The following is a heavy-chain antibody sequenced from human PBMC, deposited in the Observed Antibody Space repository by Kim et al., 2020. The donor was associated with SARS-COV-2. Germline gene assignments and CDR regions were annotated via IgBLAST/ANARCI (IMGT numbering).Heavy chain of an antibody. CDR3: ARGDSYYGPGSPTWYNWFDP. CDR1: GGTFSSYA. D-gene: IGHD3-10*01. Sequence: SVKVSCKASGGTFSSYAISWVRQAPGQGLEWMGGIIPIFGTANYAQKFQGRVTITADESTSTAYMELSSLRSEDTAVYYCARGDSYYGPGSPTWYNWFDPGAQGTLVTVSS. V-gene: IGHV1-69*13. J-gene: IGHJ5*02. CDR2: IIPIFGTA.